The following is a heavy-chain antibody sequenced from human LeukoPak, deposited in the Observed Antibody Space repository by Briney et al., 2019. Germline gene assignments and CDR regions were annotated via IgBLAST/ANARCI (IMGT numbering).Heavy chain of an antibody. Sequence: GRSLRLSCAASGFTFTTYAMHWVRQAPGKGLDWVAVISYDGSDKYYADSVKGRFTISRDNSNNTLYLQMNSLRAEDTAVYYCARARTTTGTTRIAFNIWGQGTVVTVSS. CDR3: ARARTTTGTTRIAFNI. D-gene: IGHD1-1*01. CDR1: GFTFTTYA. CDR2: ISYDGSDK. V-gene: IGHV3-30-3*01. J-gene: IGHJ3*02.